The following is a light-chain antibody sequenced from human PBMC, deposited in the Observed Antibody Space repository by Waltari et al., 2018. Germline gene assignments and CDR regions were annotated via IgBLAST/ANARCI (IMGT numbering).Light chain of an antibody. CDR1: SSDVGGYNQ. Sequence: QSALTQPASVSGSPGQSITISCAGTSSDVGGYNQVPRYPQHPGKAPNLMIYDVSNRPSGVSNRFSGSKSGNTASLTISGLQAEDEADYYCSSYTSSSTFYVFGTVTKVTVL. CDR2: DVS. CDR3: SSYTSSSTFYV. J-gene: IGLJ1*01. V-gene: IGLV2-14*01.